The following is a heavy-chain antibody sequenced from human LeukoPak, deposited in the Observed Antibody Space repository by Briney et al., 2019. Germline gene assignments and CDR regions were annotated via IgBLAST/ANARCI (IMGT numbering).Heavy chain of an antibody. V-gene: IGHV1-18*01. CDR1: GYAFTRYG. J-gene: IGHJ3*02. CDR2: ISPYNGNT. CDR3: ARDREYNWSDADAFNI. Sequence: GASVKVSCKASGYAFTRYGITWVRQAPGQGLEWMGWISPYNGNTHYAQKVQGRVTMTTGTSTSTAYMELRSLRSDDTAVYYCARDREYNWSDADAFNIWGQGTMVTVSS. D-gene: IGHD1-1*01.